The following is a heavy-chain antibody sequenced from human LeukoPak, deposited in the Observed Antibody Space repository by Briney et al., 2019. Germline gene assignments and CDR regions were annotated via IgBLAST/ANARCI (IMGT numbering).Heavy chain of an antibody. V-gene: IGHV1-2*02. CDR2: INPNSGGT. D-gene: IGHD2-2*01. Sequence: ASVKVSCKASGYTFTGYYMHWVRQAPGQGLEWMGWINPNSGGTNYAQKFQGRVTMTRDTSISTAYMELSRLRSDDTAVYYRARDRLVVPHNWFDPWGQGTLVTVSS. J-gene: IGHJ5*02. CDR3: ARDRLVVPHNWFDP. CDR1: GYTFTGYY.